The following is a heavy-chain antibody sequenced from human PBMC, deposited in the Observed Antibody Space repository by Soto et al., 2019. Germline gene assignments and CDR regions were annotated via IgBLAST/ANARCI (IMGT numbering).Heavy chain of an antibody. CDR3: ARADIVATIFGY. CDR1: GGSISSGDYY. Sequence: QVQLQESGPGLVKPSQTLSLTCTVSGGSISSGDYYWSWIRQPPGKGLEWIGYIYYRGSTYYNPSLTSRVTITVHTSKNQFSLTLSTVTAADTAVYYCARADIVATIFGYWGQGTLVTVSS. D-gene: IGHD5-12*01. V-gene: IGHV4-30-4*01. J-gene: IGHJ4*02. CDR2: IYYRGST.